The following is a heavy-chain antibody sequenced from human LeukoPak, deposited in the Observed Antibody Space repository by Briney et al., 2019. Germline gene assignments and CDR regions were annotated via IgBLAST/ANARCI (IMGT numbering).Heavy chain of an antibody. Sequence: GGSLRLSCAASGFTFSSYGMSWVRQAPGKGLEWVSSISRSNIYKYYADSVKGRFTISRDNAKNSLYLQMNSLRAEDTAVYYCASVLAFDIWGQGTMVTVSS. CDR3: ASVLAFDI. CDR2: ISRSNIYK. J-gene: IGHJ3*02. D-gene: IGHD4/OR15-4a*01. V-gene: IGHV3-21*01. CDR1: GFTFSSYG.